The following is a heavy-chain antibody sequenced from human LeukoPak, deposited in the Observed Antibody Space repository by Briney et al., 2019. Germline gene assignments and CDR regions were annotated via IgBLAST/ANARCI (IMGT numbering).Heavy chain of an antibody. D-gene: IGHD3-10*01. Sequence: GGSLRLSCAASGFTFSSYSMNWVRQAPGKGLEWVSSISSSSSYIYYADSVKGRFTISRDNAKNSLYLQMNSLRAEDTAVYYCARGLGSGSYYNLVRYGMDVWGQGTTVTVSS. CDR3: ARGLGSGSYYNLVRYGMDV. CDR1: GFTFSSYS. V-gene: IGHV3-21*01. J-gene: IGHJ6*02. CDR2: ISSSSSYI.